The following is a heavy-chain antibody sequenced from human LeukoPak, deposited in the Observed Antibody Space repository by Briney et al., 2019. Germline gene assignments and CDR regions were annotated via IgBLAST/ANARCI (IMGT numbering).Heavy chain of an antibody. V-gene: IGHV3-23*01. CDR1: GFIFSNYT. D-gene: IGHD6-19*01. J-gene: IGHJ4*02. CDR2: ISSTGGAA. CDR3: AKDRHSSAFHCPDY. Sequence: GGTLRLSCAASGFIFSNYTMSWLREAPGEGLGRVSTISSTGGAAYYADSVEGRFTTSSDNSKNTISLRINSLRAEHTAVYNCAKDRHSSAFHCPDYWGQGSLLTVSP.